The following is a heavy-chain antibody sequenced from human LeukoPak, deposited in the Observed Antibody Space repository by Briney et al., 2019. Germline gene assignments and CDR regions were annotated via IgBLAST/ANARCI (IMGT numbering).Heavy chain of an antibody. CDR3: AKGSGYEAQYYYYYMHV. CDR1: GFTLSGYD. J-gene: IGHJ6*03. CDR2: ISSSGSTT. D-gene: IGHD5-12*01. Sequence: GGSLRLSCAASGFTLSGYDMSWVRQGPGKGLEWVSYISSSGSTTYYADPMNRRPTTFRDHSKNILYQQMTVTAPEDTAVYYCAKGSGYEAQYYYYYMHVWGKGTKVTISS. V-gene: IGHV3-48*01.